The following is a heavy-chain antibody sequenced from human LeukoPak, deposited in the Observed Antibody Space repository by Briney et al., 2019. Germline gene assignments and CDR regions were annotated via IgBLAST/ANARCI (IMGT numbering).Heavy chain of an antibody. CDR3: ARIASAVAGYYYYYYMDV. Sequence: PSETLSLTCTVSGGSISTSNYYWGWIRQPPGKGLEWIGNIFYSGSTYYSPSLKSRVTISLDTSRNQFSLKLTSVTAADTAVYYCARIASAVAGYYYYYYMDVWGKGTTVTISS. V-gene: IGHV4-39*07. D-gene: IGHD6-19*01. CDR2: IFYSGST. J-gene: IGHJ6*03. CDR1: GGSISTSNYY.